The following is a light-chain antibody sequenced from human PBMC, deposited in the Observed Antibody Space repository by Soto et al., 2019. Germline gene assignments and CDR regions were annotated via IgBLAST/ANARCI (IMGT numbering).Light chain of an antibody. J-gene: IGLJ1*01. CDR1: SRDVGGYNY. Sequence: QSVLTQPASVSGSPGQSITISCTGTSRDVGGYNYVSWYQQHPGKAPKLMIYDVSKRPSGVPDRFSGSKSGNTASLTISGLQAEDEADYYCCSYAGSYTFVYVFGTGTKVTVL. CDR3: CSYAGSYTFVYV. CDR2: DVS. V-gene: IGLV2-11*01.